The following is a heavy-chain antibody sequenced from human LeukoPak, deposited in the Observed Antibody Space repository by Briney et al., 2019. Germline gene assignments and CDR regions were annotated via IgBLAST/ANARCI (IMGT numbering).Heavy chain of an antibody. V-gene: IGHV4-39*07. CDR2: IYYSGST. CDR1: GGSISSSSYY. Sequence: PSETLSLTCTVSGGSISSSSYYWGWIRQPPGKGLEWTGSIYYSGSTYYNPSLKSRVTISVDTSKNQFSLKLSSVTAADTAVYYCARDRQSAFDIWGQGTMVTVSS. J-gene: IGHJ3*02. CDR3: ARDRQSAFDI.